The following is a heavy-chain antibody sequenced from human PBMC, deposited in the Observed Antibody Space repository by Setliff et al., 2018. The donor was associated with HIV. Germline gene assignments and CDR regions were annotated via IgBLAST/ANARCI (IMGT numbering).Heavy chain of an antibody. D-gene: IGHD2-15*01. CDR2: ISVYNGNT. J-gene: IGHJ4*02. Sequence: ASVKVSCKASGYTFTSYGVTWVRQAPGQGLEWMGWISVYNGNTNYAQKLQGRVTMTTDTSTSTAYMELRSLRSDDTAVYYCQRVYCSGGSCFTFDYWGQGTLVTVSS. CDR1: GYTFTSYG. CDR3: QRVYCSGGSCFTFDY. V-gene: IGHV1-18*01.